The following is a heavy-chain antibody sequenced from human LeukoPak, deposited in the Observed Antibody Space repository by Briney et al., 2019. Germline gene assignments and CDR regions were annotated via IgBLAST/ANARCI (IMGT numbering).Heavy chain of an antibody. CDR1: GGSISSGSYY. CDR3: ARAAADSSGWYSWFDP. D-gene: IGHD6-19*01. V-gene: IGHV4-61*02. J-gene: IGHJ5*02. Sequence: SQTLSLTCTVSGGSISSGSYYWSWIRQPAGKGLEWIGRIYTSGSTNYSPSLKSRVTISVDTSKNQFSLKLSSVTAADTAVYYCARAAADSSGWYSWFDPWGQGTLVTVSS. CDR2: IYTSGST.